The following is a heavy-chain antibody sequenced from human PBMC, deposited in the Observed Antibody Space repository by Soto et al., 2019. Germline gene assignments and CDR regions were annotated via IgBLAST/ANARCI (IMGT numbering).Heavy chain of an antibody. CDR2: IYTSGST. Sequence: QVQLQESGPGLVKPSETLSLTCTVSGGSISSYYWSWIRQPAGKGLEWIGRIYTSGSTNYNPSLKSRGTMSVDTSKNQFSLKLSSVTAADTAVYYCARDSPIIVDRYYYYGMDVWGQGTTVTVSS. CDR3: ARDSPIIVDRYYYYGMDV. CDR1: GGSISSYY. J-gene: IGHJ6*02. V-gene: IGHV4-4*07. D-gene: IGHD5-12*01.